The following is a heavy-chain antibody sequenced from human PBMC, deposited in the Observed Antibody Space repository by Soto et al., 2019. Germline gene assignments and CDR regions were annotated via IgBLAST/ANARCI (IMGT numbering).Heavy chain of an antibody. V-gene: IGHV4-31*03. Sequence: QVQLQESGPGLVKPSQTLSLTCTVSGGSISSGGYYWSWIRQHPGKGLEWIGYIYYSGSTYYNPSLKSRVTISVDTSKNQFSLKLSSVTAADTAVYYCAREGMDSSSLLSPDYYYYGMDVWGQGTTVTVSS. J-gene: IGHJ6*02. CDR1: GGSISSGGYY. D-gene: IGHD6-6*01. CDR2: IYYSGST. CDR3: AREGMDSSSLLSPDYYYYGMDV.